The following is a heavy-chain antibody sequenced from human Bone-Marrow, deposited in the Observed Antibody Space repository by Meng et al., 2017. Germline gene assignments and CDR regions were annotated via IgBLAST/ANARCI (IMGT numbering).Heavy chain of an antibody. CDR3: VRDFCGNSDS. V-gene: IGHV3-74*01. CDR2: MNEDGNPI. CDR1: GFTLSNFW. D-gene: IGHD2-21*01. Sequence: EVRLLESWGGLVQPGGSWRLSCAASGFTLSNFWMQWVRQAPGKRLVWVSRMNEDGNPINYAGSVWGRFNISRDSARNTLYLQMDSLRAEDTAVYYCVRDFCGNSDSWGQGTLVTVSS. J-gene: IGHJ5*01.